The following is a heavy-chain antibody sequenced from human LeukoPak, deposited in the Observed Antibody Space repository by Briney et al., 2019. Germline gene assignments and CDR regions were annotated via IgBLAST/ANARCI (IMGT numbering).Heavy chain of an antibody. V-gene: IGHV4-61*02. CDR1: GGSISSGTYY. CDR3: AGEATGGYYNC. CDR2: IYTTGST. Sequence: SETLSLTCTVSGGSISSGTYYWTWIRQPAGKGLEWIGRIYTTGSTNYNPSLKSRVTMSTDTSKNQFSLKLSSVTAADTAVYYCAGEATGGYYNCWGQGTLVTVSS. J-gene: IGHJ4*02. D-gene: IGHD3-22*01.